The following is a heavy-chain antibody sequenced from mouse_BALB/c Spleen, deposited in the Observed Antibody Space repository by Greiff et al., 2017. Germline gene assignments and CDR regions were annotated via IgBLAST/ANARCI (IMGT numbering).Heavy chain of an antibody. CDR1: GYTFTSYT. D-gene: IGHD2-3*01. CDR2: INPSSGYT. V-gene: IGHV1-4*02. Sequence: QVQLQQSAAELARPGASVKMSCKASGYTFTSYTMHWVKQRPGQGLEWIGYINPSSGYTEYNQKFKDKTTLTADKSSSTAYMQLSSLTSEDSAVYYCARWLLQVYYAMDYWGQGTSVTVSS. CDR3: ARWLLQVYYAMDY. J-gene: IGHJ4*01.